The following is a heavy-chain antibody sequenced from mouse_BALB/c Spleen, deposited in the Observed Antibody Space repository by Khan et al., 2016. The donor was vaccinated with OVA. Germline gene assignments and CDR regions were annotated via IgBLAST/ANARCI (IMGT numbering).Heavy chain of an antibody. CDR2: INPSNGGT. J-gene: IGHJ3*01. CDR3: TRSGYGSLAY. D-gene: IGHD2-2*01. CDR1: GYTFTSYY. Sequence: QVRLQQSGAELVKPGASVRLSCKASGYTFTSYYLYWVKQRPGQGLEWIGDINPSNGGTNFNETFKSKATLTVDKSSSTAYMQLNSLTSEDSAVYYCTRSGYGSLAYWGQGTLVTVSA. V-gene: IGHV1S81*02.